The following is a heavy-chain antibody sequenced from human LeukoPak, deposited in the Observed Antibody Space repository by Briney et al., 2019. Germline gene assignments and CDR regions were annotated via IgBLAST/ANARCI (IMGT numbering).Heavy chain of an antibody. D-gene: IGHD3-10*01. Sequence: GGSLRLSCAASGFTPTNYWMHWVRPAPGKGLGWVSRTNSMVRSTNYTDSVKGRFTIYRDNAKNTVYLRRDRLRVEDTAMYYCTRHYGTGFYGMDVWGEGTTVTVSS. V-gene: IGHV3-74*01. CDR3: TRHYGTGFYGMDV. CDR1: GFTPTNYW. J-gene: IGHJ6*04. CDR2: TNSMVRST.